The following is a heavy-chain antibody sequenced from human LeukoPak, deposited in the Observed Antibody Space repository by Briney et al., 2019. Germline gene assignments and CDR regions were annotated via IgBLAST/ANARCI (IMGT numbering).Heavy chain of an antibody. V-gene: IGHV3-74*01. D-gene: IGHD3-10*01. CDR3: ARGSGNAFDI. J-gene: IGHJ3*02. CDR1: GFTFSSYW. CDR2: INTDGSTT. Sequence: GGSLRLSCAASGFTFSSYWMHWVRQAPGKGLVWVSRINTDGSTTSYADSVRGRFTISRDNAKNTLYLQMNSLRAEDTAVYYCARGSGNAFDIWGQGTMVTVSS.